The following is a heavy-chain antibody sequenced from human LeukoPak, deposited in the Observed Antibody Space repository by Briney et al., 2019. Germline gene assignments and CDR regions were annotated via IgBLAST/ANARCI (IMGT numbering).Heavy chain of an antibody. CDR1: GGSISSSNW. CDR2: IYHSGST. V-gene: IGHV4-4*02. J-gene: IGHJ5*02. CDR3: ARANGWSNRPENWFDP. Sequence: SETLSLTCAVSGGSISSSNWWSWVRQPPGKGLEWIGEIYHSGSTNYNPSLKSRVTISVDTSKNQFSLKLSSVTAADTAVYYCARANGWSNRPENWFDPWGQGTLVTVSS. D-gene: IGHD2-8*02.